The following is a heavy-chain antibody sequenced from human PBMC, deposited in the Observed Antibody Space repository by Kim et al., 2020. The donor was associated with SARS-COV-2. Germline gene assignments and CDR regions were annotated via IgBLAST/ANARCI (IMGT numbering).Heavy chain of an antibody. J-gene: IGHJ3*02. Sequence: SETLSLTCAVYGGSFSGYYWSWIRQPPGKGLEWIGEINHSGSTNYNPSLKSRVTISVDTSKNQVSLKLSSVTAADTAVYYCARGFQIAVAGIVGGDAFDIGGQGTMVTVSS. CDR2: INHSGST. CDR1: GGSFSGYY. V-gene: IGHV4-34*01. D-gene: IGHD6-19*01. CDR3: ARGFQIAVAGIVGGDAFDI.